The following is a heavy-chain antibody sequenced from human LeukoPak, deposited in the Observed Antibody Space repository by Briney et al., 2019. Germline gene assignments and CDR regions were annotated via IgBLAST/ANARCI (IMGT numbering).Heavy chain of an antibody. CDR3: ARELDYYGSGSSY. D-gene: IGHD3-10*01. CDR1: GFTFSSYS. V-gene: IGHV3-21*01. Sequence: GGSLRLSCAASGFTFSSYSMNWVRQAPGKGLEWVSSISSSSYIYYADSVKGRFTISRDNAKNSLYLQMNSLRAEDTAVYYCARELDYYGSGSSYWGQGTLVTVSS. CDR2: ISSSSYI. J-gene: IGHJ4*02.